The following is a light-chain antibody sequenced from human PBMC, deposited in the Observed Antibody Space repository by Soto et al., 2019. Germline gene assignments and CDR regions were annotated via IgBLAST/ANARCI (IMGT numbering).Light chain of an antibody. CDR1: QSVSNNY. J-gene: IGKJ5*01. V-gene: IGKV3-20*01. CDR2: GAY. CDR3: QQYGSSPIT. Sequence: EIVLTQSPGTLSLSPGERATLSCRASQSVSNNYLAWYQQKPGQAPSLLIYGAYTRASGVPARFSGSGSGTEFTLTISSLQSEDFAVYYCQQYGSSPITFGQGTRLEIK.